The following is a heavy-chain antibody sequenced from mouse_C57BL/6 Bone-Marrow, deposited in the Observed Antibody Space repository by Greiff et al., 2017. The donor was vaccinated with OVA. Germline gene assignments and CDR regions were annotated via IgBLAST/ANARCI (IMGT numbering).Heavy chain of an antibody. Sequence: EVQLQESGPGLVKPSQSLSLTCSVTGYSITSGYYWNWIRQFPGNKLEWMGYISYDGSNNYNPSLKNRISITRDTSKNQFFLKLNSVTTEDTATYYCARDLDYGTFYWYFDVWGTGTTVTVSS. V-gene: IGHV3-6*01. D-gene: IGHD1-1*01. CDR2: ISYDGSN. J-gene: IGHJ1*03. CDR1: GYSITSGYY. CDR3: ARDLDYGTFYWYFDV.